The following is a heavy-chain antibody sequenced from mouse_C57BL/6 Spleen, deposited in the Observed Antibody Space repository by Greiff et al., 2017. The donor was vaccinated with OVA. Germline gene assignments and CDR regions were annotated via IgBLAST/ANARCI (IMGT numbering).Heavy chain of an antibody. CDR2: IYPGDGDT. Sequence: VQLQQSGPELVKPGASVKISCKASGYAFSSSWMNWVQQRPGKGLEWIGRIYPGDGDTNYTGKFKGKATLTADKSSSTAYMQLSSLTSEDSAVYFCARTYYDYVRFAYWGQGTLVTVSA. J-gene: IGHJ3*01. D-gene: IGHD2-4*01. CDR3: ARTYYDYVRFAY. CDR1: GYAFSSSW. V-gene: IGHV1-82*01.